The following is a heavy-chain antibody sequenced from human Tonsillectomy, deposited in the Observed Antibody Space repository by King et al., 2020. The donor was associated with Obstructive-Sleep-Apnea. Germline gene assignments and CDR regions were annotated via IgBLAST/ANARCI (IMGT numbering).Heavy chain of an antibody. CDR1: GYSFTSYW. D-gene: IGHD3-22*01. J-gene: IGHJ4*02. CDR3: ARTTYYYDSSGLQSDY. Sequence: VQLVESGAEVKKPGESLRISCKGSGYSFTSYWISWLRQMPGKGLEWMGRIDPSDSYTNYTPSFQGHVTISADKSISTAYLKWSSLKASDTAMYYCARTTYYYDSSGLQSDYWGQGTLVTVSS. CDR2: IDPSDSYT. V-gene: IGHV5-10-1*01.